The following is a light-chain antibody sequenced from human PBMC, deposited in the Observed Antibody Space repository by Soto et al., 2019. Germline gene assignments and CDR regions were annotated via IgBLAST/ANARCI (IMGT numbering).Light chain of an antibody. J-gene: IGLJ2*01. Sequence: QSVLTQPPSVSEAPRQRVTISCSGSSSNIGKNAVSWYQQLPGKTPKLLIYYNDLLASGVSDRFSGSKSGTSASLAISGLQSDDEADFYCAAWDDSLNGPVFGGGTKVTVL. CDR1: SSNIGKNA. V-gene: IGLV1-36*01. CDR3: AAWDDSLNGPV. CDR2: YND.